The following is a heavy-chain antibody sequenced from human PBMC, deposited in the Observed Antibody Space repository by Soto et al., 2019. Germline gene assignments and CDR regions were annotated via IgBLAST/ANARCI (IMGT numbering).Heavy chain of an antibody. CDR2: IYHSGST. CDR3: ARGGIGFCTNGVCYPGEIFDY. Sequence: QLQLQESGSGLVKPSQTLSLTCAVSGGSISSGGYSWSWIRQPPGKSLEWIGYIYHSGSTYYNPSLKSRVTMSVDRSKNQFSLELSSVTAADTAVYYCARGGIGFCTNGVCYPGEIFDYWGQGTLVTVSS. V-gene: IGHV4-30-2*01. CDR1: GGSISSGGYS. J-gene: IGHJ4*02. D-gene: IGHD2-8*01.